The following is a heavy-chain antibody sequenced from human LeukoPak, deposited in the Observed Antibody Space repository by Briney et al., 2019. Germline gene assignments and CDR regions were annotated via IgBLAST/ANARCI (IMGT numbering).Heavy chain of an antibody. CDR2: IYYSGST. Sequence: SETLSLTCTVSGGSISSSSYYWGWIRQPPGKGLEWIGSIYYSGSTYYNPSLKSRVTISVDTSRNQFSLKLSSVTATDTAVYYCARHERIRGVHWGQGTLVTVSS. CDR1: GGSISSSSYY. D-gene: IGHD3-10*01. CDR3: ARHERIRGVH. V-gene: IGHV4-39*01. J-gene: IGHJ4*02.